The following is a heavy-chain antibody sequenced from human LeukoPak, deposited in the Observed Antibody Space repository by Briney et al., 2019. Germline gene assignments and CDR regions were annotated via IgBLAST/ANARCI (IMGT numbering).Heavy chain of an antibody. CDR3: AREPAVAGTMDDY. J-gene: IGHJ4*02. CDR2: ISSSGSTI. Sequence: PGGSLRLSCAASGFTFSDYYMSWLRQAPGKGLEWVSYISSSGSTIYYSDSVKGRFTISRDNAKNSLYLQMNSLRAEDTAVYYCAREPAVAGTMDDYWGQGTLVTVSS. D-gene: IGHD6-19*01. CDR1: GFTFSDYY. V-gene: IGHV3-11*04.